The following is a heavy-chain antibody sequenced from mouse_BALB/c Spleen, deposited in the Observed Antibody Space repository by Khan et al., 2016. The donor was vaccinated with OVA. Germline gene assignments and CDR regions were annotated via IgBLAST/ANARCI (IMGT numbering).Heavy chain of an antibody. CDR1: GYAFSNYL. CDR2: IYHGDGNT. Sequence: QVQLKQSGAELVRPGSSVKISCKASGYAFSNYLMNWVKQGPGQGLEWIGQIYHGDGNTNYKGKFKDQATLTEDKSSSTAYMQLSSLTSEDSAVDFCARGGYGYFDYWGQGTLVTVSA. J-gene: IGHJ3*01. V-gene: IGHV1-80*01. CDR3: ARGGYGYFDY. D-gene: IGHD1-2*01.